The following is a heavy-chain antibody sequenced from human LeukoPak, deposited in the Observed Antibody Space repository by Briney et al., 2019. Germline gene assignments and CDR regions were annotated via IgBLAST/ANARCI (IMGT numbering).Heavy chain of an antibody. D-gene: IGHD1-26*01. V-gene: IGHV4-61*02. J-gene: IGHJ5*02. CDR2: IYTSGST. Sequence: SQTLSLTCTVSGGSISSGSYYWSWIRQPAGKGLEWIGRIYTSGSTNYNPSLKSRVTISVDTSKNQFSLELNSVTAADTAVYYCARQVGATRVYNWFDPWGQGTLVTVSS. CDR3: ARQVGATRVYNWFDP. CDR1: GGSISSGSYY.